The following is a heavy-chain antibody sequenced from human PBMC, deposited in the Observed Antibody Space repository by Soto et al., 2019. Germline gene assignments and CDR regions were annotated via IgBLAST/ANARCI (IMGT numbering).Heavy chain of an antibody. D-gene: IGHD2-21*02. J-gene: IGHJ6*02. V-gene: IGHV1-69*13. CDR3: ARQSRTVVTAILYLRYYGMDV. CDR2: IIPIFGTA. Sequence: SVKVSCKASGGTFSSYAISWVRQAPGQGLEWMGGIIPIFGTANYAQKFQGRVTITADESTSTAYMELSSLRSEDTAVYYCARQSRTVVTAILYLRYYGMDVWGQGTTVTVSS. CDR1: GGTFSSYA.